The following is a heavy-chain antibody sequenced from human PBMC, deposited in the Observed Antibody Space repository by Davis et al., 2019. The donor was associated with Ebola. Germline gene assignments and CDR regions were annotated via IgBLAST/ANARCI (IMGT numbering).Heavy chain of an antibody. D-gene: IGHD3-16*01. J-gene: IGHJ4*02. Sequence: GESLKISCAASGFTVSSNYMNWVRQAPGKGLEWVSVLYSGGSTYYADSVKGRFTISRDNSKNTLYLQMNSLRAEDTAVYYCAKPLAPRFSYWGQGTLVTVSS. CDR2: LYSGGST. CDR3: AKPLAPRFSY. CDR1: GFTVSSNY. V-gene: IGHV3-53*01.